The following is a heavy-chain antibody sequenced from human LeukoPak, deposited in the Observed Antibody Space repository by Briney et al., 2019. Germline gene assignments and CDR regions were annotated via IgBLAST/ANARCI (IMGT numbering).Heavy chain of an antibody. CDR2: IYTSGST. Sequence: SETLSLSCTVSGGSISSYYWSWIRQPPGKGLEWIGYIYTSGSTNYNPSLKSRVTISVDTSKNQFSLKLSSVTAADTAVYYCARLTDCSRTSCSRGPYHWFDPWGQGTLATVSS. CDR3: ARLTDCSRTSCSRGPYHWFDP. V-gene: IGHV4-4*09. J-gene: IGHJ5*02. D-gene: IGHD2-2*01. CDR1: GGSISSYY.